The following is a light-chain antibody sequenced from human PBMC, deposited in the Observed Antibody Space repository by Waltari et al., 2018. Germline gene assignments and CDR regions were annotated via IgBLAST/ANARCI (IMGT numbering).Light chain of an antibody. J-gene: IGKJ1*01. Sequence: DIQMTQSPSSVSASIGDRVTIPCPASQGISSWLGWYQQKPGKAPKLLIYAASSLQSGVPSRFSGTGSGTDFTLTISSLQPEDFATYYCQQTDSFPWTFGQGTKVEIK. CDR3: QQTDSFPWT. V-gene: IGKV1-12*02. CDR1: QGISSW. CDR2: AAS.